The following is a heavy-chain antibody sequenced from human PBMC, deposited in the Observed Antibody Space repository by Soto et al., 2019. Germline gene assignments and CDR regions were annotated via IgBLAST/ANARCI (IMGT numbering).Heavy chain of an antibody. V-gene: IGHV3-30*09. J-gene: IGHJ4*02. CDR2: ISYDGSNK. Sequence: QPGGSLRLSCAASGFTFSSYAMHWVRQAPGKGLEWVAVISYDGSNKYYADSVKGRFAISRDNSKNTLYLQMNSLRAEDTAVYYCAVAIDYWGQGTLVTVSS. D-gene: IGHD5-12*01. CDR1: GFTFSSYA. CDR3: AVAIDY.